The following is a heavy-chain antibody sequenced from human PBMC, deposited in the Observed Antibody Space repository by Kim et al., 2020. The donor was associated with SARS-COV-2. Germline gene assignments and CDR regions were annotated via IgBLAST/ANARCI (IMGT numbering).Heavy chain of an antibody. CDR1: GYTSTSYA. CDR2: INAGNGNT. Sequence: ASVKVSCKASGYTSTSYAMHWVRQAPGQRLEWMGWINAGNGNTKYSQKFQGRVTITRDTSASTAYMELSSLRSEDTAVYYCARDRGQWLVLNWFDPWGQGTLVTVSS. J-gene: IGHJ5*02. CDR3: ARDRGQWLVLNWFDP. D-gene: IGHD6-19*01. V-gene: IGHV1-3*01.